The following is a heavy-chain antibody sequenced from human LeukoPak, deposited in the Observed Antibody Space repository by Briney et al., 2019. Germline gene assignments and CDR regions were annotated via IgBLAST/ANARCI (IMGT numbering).Heavy chain of an antibody. D-gene: IGHD5-12*01. V-gene: IGHV3-30-3*01. Sequence: GRSLRLSCAASGFTFSSYAMHWVRQAPGKGLEWVAVISYDGSNKYYADSVKGRFTISRDNSKNTLYLQINSLRAEDTAVYYCAKDMQTWPRFPDYWGQGTLVTVSS. J-gene: IGHJ4*02. CDR2: ISYDGSNK. CDR1: GFTFSSYA. CDR3: AKDMQTWPRFPDY.